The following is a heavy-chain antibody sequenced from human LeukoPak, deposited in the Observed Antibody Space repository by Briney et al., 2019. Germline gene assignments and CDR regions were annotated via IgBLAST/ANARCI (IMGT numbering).Heavy chain of an antibody. CDR3: ASLYGDYVDFDY. Sequence: SETLSLTCTVSGDSISSYYWGWIRQPPGKGLEWIGSIYYSGSTYYNPSLKSRVTISVDTSKNQFSLKLSSVTAADTAVYYCASLYGDYVDFDYWGQGTLVTVSS. J-gene: IGHJ4*02. V-gene: IGHV4-39*01. CDR1: GDSISSYY. CDR2: IYYSGST. D-gene: IGHD4-17*01.